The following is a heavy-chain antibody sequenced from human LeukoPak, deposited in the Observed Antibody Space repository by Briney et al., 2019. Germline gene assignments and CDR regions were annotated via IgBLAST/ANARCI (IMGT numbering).Heavy chain of an antibody. Sequence: ASVKVSCKASGYTFTGYYMHWVRQAPGQGLEWMGWINPNSGGTNYAQKFQGRVTMTRDTSISTAYMELSRLRSDDTAVYYCATAAGELLHGAYFDYWGQGTLVTVSS. CDR3: ATAAGELLHGAYFDY. CDR1: GYTFTGYY. CDR2: INPNSGGT. J-gene: IGHJ4*02. V-gene: IGHV1-2*02. D-gene: IGHD1-26*01.